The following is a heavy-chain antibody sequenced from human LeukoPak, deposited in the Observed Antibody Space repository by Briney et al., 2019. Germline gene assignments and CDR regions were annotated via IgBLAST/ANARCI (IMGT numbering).Heavy chain of an antibody. CDR3: ARDPGAFPYFFDS. J-gene: IGHJ4*02. D-gene: IGHD4/OR15-4a*01. V-gene: IGHV4-61*02. CDR1: GGSISSGSYY. CDR2: IYTSGST. Sequence: PSETLSLTCTVSGGSISSGSYYWSWIRQPAGKGLEWIGRIYTSGSTNYNPSLKSRVTISVDTSKNQFSLKLSSVTAADTAVYYCARDPGAFPYFFDSWGQGTLVTVSS.